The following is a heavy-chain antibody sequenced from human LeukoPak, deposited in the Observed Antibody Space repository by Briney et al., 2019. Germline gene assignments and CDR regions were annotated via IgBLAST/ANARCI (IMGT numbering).Heavy chain of an antibody. CDR1: GFTFSSYY. Sequence: GGSLRLSCAGSGFTFSSYYMNWVRQAPGKGLEWVSSITTSSSYIYYSDSVKGRFTIARDNAKNSLYLQMNSLRAEDTAVYYCAREDSSGFDYWGQGTLVTVSS. CDR3: AREDSSGFDY. J-gene: IGHJ4*02. V-gene: IGHV3-21*01. CDR2: ITTSSSYI. D-gene: IGHD6-19*01.